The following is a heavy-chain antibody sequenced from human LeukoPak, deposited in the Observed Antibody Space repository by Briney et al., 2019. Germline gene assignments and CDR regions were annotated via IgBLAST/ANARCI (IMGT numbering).Heavy chain of an antibody. CDR3: ARVVAAAGTISFDY. J-gene: IGHJ4*02. D-gene: IGHD6-13*01. CDR2: ISSSSSYI. V-gene: IGHV3-21*01. CDR1: GFTFSSYS. Sequence: GGSLRLSCAASGFTFSSYSMNWVRQAPGKGLEWVSSISSSSSYIYYADSVKGRFTISRDNAKNSLYLQMNSLRAEDTAVYYCARVVAAAGTISFDYWGQGTLVTVSS.